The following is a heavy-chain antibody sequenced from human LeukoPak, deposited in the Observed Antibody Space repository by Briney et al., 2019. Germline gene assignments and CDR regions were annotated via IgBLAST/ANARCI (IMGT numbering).Heavy chain of an antibody. CDR3: ARDGSSTAQNYYYYGMDV. D-gene: IGHD1-26*01. J-gene: IGHJ6*02. Sequence: PSETLSLTCTVSGGSISSYYWSWIRQPPGKGLEWIGYIYYSGSTNYNPSLKSRVTISVDTSKNQFSLKLSSVTAADTAVYYCARDGSSTAQNYYYYGMDVWGQGTMVTVSS. CDR2: IYYSGST. CDR1: GGSISSYY. V-gene: IGHV4-59*01.